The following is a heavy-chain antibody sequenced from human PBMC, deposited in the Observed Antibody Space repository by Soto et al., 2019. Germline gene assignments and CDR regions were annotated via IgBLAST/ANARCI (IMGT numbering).Heavy chain of an antibody. D-gene: IGHD2-21*01. CDR3: ARDRVRSLIYDNGMDV. CDR2: ISYDGSYK. CDR1: GFTFSRYA. Sequence: QVQLVESGGGVVQPGRSLRLSCAASGFTFSRYALHWVRQAPGKGLEWVALISYDGSYKSYADSVKGRFTISRDNSKNTLYLQLNSLRVEDTAVFYCARDRVRSLIYDNGMDVWGQGTTVTVSS. V-gene: IGHV3-30*04. J-gene: IGHJ6*02.